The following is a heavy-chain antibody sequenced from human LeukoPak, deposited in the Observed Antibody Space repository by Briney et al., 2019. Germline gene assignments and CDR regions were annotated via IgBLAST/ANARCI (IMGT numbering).Heavy chain of an antibody. V-gene: IGHV4-4*08. CDR1: GGSFCGYY. CDR3: ARVQVTIFGVVRNWFDP. CDR2: IYTSGST. Sequence: SETLSLTCAVYGGSFCGYYWSWIRQPPGKGLEWIGRIYTSGSTNYNPSLKSRVTISVDTSKNQFSLKLSSVTAADTAVYYCARVQVTIFGVVRNWFDPWGQGTLVTVSS. J-gene: IGHJ5*02. D-gene: IGHD3-3*01.